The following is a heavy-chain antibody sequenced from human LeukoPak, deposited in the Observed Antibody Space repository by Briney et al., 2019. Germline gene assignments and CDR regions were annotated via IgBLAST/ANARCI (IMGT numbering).Heavy chain of an antibody. CDR2: IRYVGSNK. J-gene: IGHJ4*02. CDR3: TRGSYYYDSSGYRFFDY. Sequence: PGGSLRLSCAASGFTFRTYGMHWVRQAPGKGLEWVAFIRYVGSNKYYADSVKGRFTISRDNSKNTLYLQMNSLRAEDTAVYYCTRGSYYYDSSGYRFFDYWGQGTLVTVSS. CDR1: GFTFRTYG. D-gene: IGHD3-22*01. V-gene: IGHV3-30*02.